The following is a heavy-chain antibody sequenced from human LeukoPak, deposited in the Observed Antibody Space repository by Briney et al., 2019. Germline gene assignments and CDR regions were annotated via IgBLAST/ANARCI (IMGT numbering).Heavy chain of an antibody. D-gene: IGHD4-17*01. CDR3: ARVYGDYASWFDP. V-gene: IGHV4-30-4*01. J-gene: IGHJ5*02. CDR2: IYYTGST. CDR1: GGSISSGDYS. Sequence: SETLSLTCTVPGGSISSGDYSWSWIRQPPGKGLEWIGDIYYTGSTYYNPSLKSRVTISVDTSKNQFSLKLSSVTAADTAVYYCARVYGDYASWFDPWGQGTLGTVSS.